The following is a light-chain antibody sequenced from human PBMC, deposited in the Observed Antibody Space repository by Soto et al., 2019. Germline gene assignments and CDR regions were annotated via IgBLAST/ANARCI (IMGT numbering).Light chain of an antibody. CDR1: SGHSSYA. J-gene: IGLJ3*02. CDR2: LNSDGSH. V-gene: IGLV4-69*01. Sequence: QPVLTQSPSASASLGASVKLTCTLSSGHSSYAIAWHQQQPQKGPRFLMTLNSDGSHTKGDGIPDRFSGSNSGAERYLTISSLQSEDEADYYCQTWDTGIRVFGGGTKVTVL. CDR3: QTWDTGIRV.